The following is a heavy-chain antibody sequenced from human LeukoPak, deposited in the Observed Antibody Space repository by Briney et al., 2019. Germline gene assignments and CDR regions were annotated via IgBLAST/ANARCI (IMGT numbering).Heavy chain of an antibody. Sequence: PGGSLRLSCAASGFTFSSYGMHWVRQAPGKGLEWVAVISYDGSNKYYADSVKGRFTISRDNSKNTLYLQMNSLRAEDTAVYYCAREGAARYFDYWGQGTLVTVSS. CDR2: ISYDGSNK. CDR1: GFTFSSYG. D-gene: IGHD6-6*01. V-gene: IGHV3-30*03. J-gene: IGHJ4*02. CDR3: AREGAARYFDY.